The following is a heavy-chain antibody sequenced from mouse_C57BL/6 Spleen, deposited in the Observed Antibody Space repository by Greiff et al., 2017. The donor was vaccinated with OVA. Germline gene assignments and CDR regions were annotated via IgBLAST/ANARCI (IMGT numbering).Heavy chain of an antibody. D-gene: IGHD1-1*01. Sequence: QVQLQQPGAELVKPGASVKLSCKASGYTFTSYWLNWVKQRPGQGLEWIGMLHPNSGSTNYNEKFKSKATLTVDKSSSTAYMQLSSLTSEDSAVYYCSRWNYGSSFGYFDVWGTGTTVTVSS. CDR1: GYTFTSYW. V-gene: IGHV1-64*01. J-gene: IGHJ1*03. CDR2: LHPNSGST. CDR3: SRWNYGSSFGYFDV.